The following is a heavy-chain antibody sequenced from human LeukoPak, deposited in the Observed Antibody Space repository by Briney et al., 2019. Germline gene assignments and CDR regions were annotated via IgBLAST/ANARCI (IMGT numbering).Heavy chain of an antibody. CDR1: GDSISSGSYY. CDR2: IYTSGST. J-gene: IGHJ4*02. CDR3: ARGNAAAGQIDY. Sequence: SETLSLTCAVSGDSISSGSYYWSWIRQPAGKGLEWIGRIYTSGSTNYNPSLKSRVTISVDTSKNQFSLKLSSVTAADTAVYYCARGNAAAGQIDYWGRGTLVTVSS. V-gene: IGHV4-61*02. D-gene: IGHD6-13*01.